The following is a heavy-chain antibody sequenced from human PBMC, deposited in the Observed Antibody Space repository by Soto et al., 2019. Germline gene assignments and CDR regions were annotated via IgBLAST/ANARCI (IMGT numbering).Heavy chain of an antibody. CDR2: ISAYNGNT. J-gene: IGHJ6*02. Sequence: QVQLVQSGAEVKKPGASVKVSCKASGYTFTSYGISWVRQAPGQGLEWMGWISAYNGNTNYAQKLQGRVTMTTDTATSTAYMVLRILRSDYTAVYYCARDKGAYYYGSGSYNQAPYYYYYGMDVWGQGTTVTVSS. CDR3: ARDKGAYYYGSGSYNQAPYYYYYGMDV. CDR1: GYTFTSYG. V-gene: IGHV1-18*01. D-gene: IGHD3-10*01.